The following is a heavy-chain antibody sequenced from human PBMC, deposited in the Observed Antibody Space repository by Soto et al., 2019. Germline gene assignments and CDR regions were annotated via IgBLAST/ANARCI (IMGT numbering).Heavy chain of an antibody. D-gene: IGHD6-19*01. J-gene: IGHJ4*02. Sequence: SETLSLTCAVYGGSFSGYYWSWIRQPPGKGLEWIGEINHSGSTNYNPSLKSRVTISVDTSKNQFSLKLSSVTAADTAVYYCADARDSSGWYVGYWGQGTLVTVSS. CDR3: ADARDSSGWYVGY. CDR1: GGSFSGYY. V-gene: IGHV4-34*01. CDR2: INHSGST.